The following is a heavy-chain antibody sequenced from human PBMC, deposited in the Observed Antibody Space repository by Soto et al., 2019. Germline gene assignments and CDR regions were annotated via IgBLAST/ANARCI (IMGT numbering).Heavy chain of an antibody. CDR3: ATGRISRGLDV. CDR2: IYSRGTT. Sequence: PSETLSLTCSVSGGTISSYYWSWIRQPPGKGLEWIGYIYSRGTTSYNPSLKSRATILVDTSKNQFSLRLTSVTATDTAVYYCATGRISRGLDVWGQGTTVTSP. J-gene: IGHJ6*02. CDR1: GGTISSYY. V-gene: IGHV4-59*12.